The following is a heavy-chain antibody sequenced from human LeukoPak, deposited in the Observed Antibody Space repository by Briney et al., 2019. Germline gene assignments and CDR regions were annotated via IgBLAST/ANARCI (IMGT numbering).Heavy chain of an antibody. CDR2: ISSSSSYI. J-gene: IGHJ4*02. V-gene: IGHV3-21*01. Sequence: GGSLRLSCAASGSTFSSYTTNWVRQAPGKGLEWVSSISSSSSYIYYADSVKGRFTISRDNGKNSLFLQMNSLRAEDTAVYYCAGSGTYYDLLYYFDYWGQGTLVTVSS. CDR3: AGSGTYYDLLYYFDY. D-gene: IGHD3-10*01. CDR1: GSTFSSYT.